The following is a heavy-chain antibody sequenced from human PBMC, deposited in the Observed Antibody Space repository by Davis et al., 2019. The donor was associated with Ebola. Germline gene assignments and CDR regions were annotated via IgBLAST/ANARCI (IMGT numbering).Heavy chain of an antibody. CDR2: INYNAVT. J-gene: IGHJ5*02. D-gene: IGHD6-13*01. Sequence: SETLSLTCIVSGASISSSYWTWIRQPPGMGLEWIGYINYNAVTIYNPSPKSQVTISVDMSRNQVSLNLISVTAADTAVYYCARQGRAAGMSWFDPWGQGALVTVSS. CDR1: GASISSSY. CDR3: ARQGRAAGMSWFDP. V-gene: IGHV4-59*08.